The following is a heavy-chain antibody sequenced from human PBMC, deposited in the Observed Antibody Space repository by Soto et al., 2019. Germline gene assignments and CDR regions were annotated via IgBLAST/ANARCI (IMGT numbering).Heavy chain of an antibody. V-gene: IGHV3-23*01. CDR3: AKDRAIFGVVITASDY. CDR2: ISGSGGST. CDR1: GFTFSSYA. J-gene: IGHJ4*02. D-gene: IGHD3-3*01. Sequence: GGSLRLSCAASGFTFSSYAMSWVRQAPGKGLEWVSAISGSGGSTYYADSVKGRFTISRDNSKNTLYLQMNSLRAEDTAVYYCAKDRAIFGVVITASDYWGQGTLVTVSS.